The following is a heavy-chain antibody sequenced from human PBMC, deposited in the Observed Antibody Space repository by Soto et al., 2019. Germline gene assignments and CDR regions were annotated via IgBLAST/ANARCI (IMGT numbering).Heavy chain of an antibody. D-gene: IGHD1-1*01. CDR2: IQSGGPT. V-gene: IGHV3-66*01. CDR1: GFTVSSKY. CDR3: AKNYRANDALFFDY. J-gene: IGHJ4*02. Sequence: GGSLRLSCAASGFTVSSKYMSWVRQAPGKGLEWVSLIQSGGPTYYADSVKGRFTISRDNSKNTLYLQMNSLRAEDTAVYYCAKNYRANDALFFDYWGQGTLVTVSS.